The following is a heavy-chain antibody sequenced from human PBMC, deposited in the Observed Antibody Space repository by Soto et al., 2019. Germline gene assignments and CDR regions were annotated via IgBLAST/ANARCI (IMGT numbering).Heavy chain of an antibody. Sequence: QVQLVQSGGEVKKPGASVKVSCKASGDTVTKYGISWVRQAPGQGLEWLGWISVYNGHTNYALKFQDRITFTTDTSTSTASMELRSLTSDDTAGYYCASATSIAVAGKETWGQGTLVTVSS. V-gene: IGHV1-18*01. D-gene: IGHD6-19*01. CDR3: ASATSIAVAGKET. CDR2: ISVYNGHT. J-gene: IGHJ4*02. CDR1: GDTVTKYG.